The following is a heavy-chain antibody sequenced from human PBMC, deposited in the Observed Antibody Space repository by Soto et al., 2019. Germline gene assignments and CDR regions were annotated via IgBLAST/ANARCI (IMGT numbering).Heavy chain of an antibody. V-gene: IGHV1-69*13. J-gene: IGHJ6*02. D-gene: IGHD6-19*01. CDR1: GGTFSSYA. CDR2: IIPIFGTA. CDR3: AGELAVAASGYYGMDV. Sequence: ASVKVSCKASGGTFSSYAISWVRQAPGQGLEWMGGIIPIFGTANYAQKFQGRVTITADESTSTAYMELSSLRSEDTAVYYCAGELAVAASGYYGMDVWGQGTTATVSS.